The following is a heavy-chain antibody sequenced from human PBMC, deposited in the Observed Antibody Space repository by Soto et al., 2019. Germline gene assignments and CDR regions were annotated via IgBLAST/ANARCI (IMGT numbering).Heavy chain of an antibody. V-gene: IGHV3-30-3*01. Sequence: GGSLRLSCAASGFTFSSYAMHWVRQAPGKGLEWVAVISYDGSNKYYADSVKGRFTISRDNSKNTLYLQMNSLRAEDTAVYYCARQQPTGVDKNWGTYYYYGMDVWGQGTTVTVSS. D-gene: IGHD7-27*01. CDR2: ISYDGSNK. J-gene: IGHJ6*02. CDR3: ARQQPTGVDKNWGTYYYYGMDV. CDR1: GFTFSSYA.